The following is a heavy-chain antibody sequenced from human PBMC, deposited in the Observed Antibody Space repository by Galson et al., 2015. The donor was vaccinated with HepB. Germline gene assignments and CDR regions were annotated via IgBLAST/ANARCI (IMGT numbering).Heavy chain of an antibody. J-gene: IGHJ6*02. V-gene: IGHV1-69*04. CDR2: IIPILDLA. D-gene: IGHD2/OR15-2a*01. Sequence: SVKVSCKASGGTFSNYAISWVRQAPGQGLGWMGRIIPILDLADYAQKFQGRVTITADRSTSTAYMELSSLRSEDTAVYFCARVKGNKYYYYGTDVWGQGTTATVSS. CDR1: GGTFSNYA. CDR3: ARVKGNKYYYYGTDV.